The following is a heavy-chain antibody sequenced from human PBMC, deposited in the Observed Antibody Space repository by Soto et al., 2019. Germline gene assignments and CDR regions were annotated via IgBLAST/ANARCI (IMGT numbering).Heavy chain of an antibody. J-gene: IGHJ6*02. D-gene: IGHD3-16*01. CDR3: AMVDVYVTPSPQDV. V-gene: IGHV1-18*01. CDR2: INAYNGNT. Sequence: WARQAPGQGLEWMGWINAYNGNTNYAQNLQGRLTLTTDTSTTTAYMELRSLRSNDTAIYYCAMVDVYVTPSPQDVWGQGTTVTVSS.